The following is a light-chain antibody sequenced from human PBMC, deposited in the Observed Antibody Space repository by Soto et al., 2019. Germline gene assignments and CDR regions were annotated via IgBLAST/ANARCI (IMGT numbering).Light chain of an antibody. CDR1: SSNIGAGYD. Sequence: QSVLTQPPSVSGAPGQRVTISCTGSSSNIGAGYDVHWYQQLPGTSPKLLIYGTSNRPSGVPDRFSGSKSGTSASLAITGLQAEDDADYYCQSYDSSLSGFVVFGGGTKLTVL. J-gene: IGLJ2*01. V-gene: IGLV1-40*01. CDR2: GTS. CDR3: QSYDSSLSGFVV.